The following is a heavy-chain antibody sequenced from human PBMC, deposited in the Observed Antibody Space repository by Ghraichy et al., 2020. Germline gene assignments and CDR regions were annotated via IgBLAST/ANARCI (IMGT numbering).Heavy chain of an antibody. CDR2: ISGSGGST. D-gene: IGHD3-10*01. J-gene: IGHJ4*02. Sequence: GGSLRLSCAASGFTFSSYAMSWVRQAPGKGLEWVSAISGSGGSTYYADSVKGRFTISRDNSKNTLYLQMNSLRAEDTAVYYCTAALGSGSYYILPFDYWGQGTLVTVSS. CDR3: TAALGSGSYYILPFDY. V-gene: IGHV3-23*01. CDR1: GFTFSSYA.